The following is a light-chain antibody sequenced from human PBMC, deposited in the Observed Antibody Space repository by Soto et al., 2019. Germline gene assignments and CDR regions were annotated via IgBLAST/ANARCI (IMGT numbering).Light chain of an antibody. CDR3: QQYGTSPGT. CDR2: GAS. V-gene: IGKV3-20*01. J-gene: IGKJ2*02. Sequence: EIVLTQSPGTLSLSPGDRATLSCRASQSVRSNFLAWYQQKPGQAPKLLISGASSRATGIPDRFSGCGSGTVFTLTISRLEPEDFALYSWQQYGTSPGTFGQGPKLEIK. CDR1: QSVRSNF.